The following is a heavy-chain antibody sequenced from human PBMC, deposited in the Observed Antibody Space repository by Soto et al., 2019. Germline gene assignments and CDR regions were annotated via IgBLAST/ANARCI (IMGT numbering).Heavy chain of an antibody. D-gene: IGHD3-22*01. J-gene: IGHJ4*02. CDR3: ASSSSKYYDSSGYYYFDY. Sequence: PSETLSLTCTVSGDSISRGAYYWTWIRQHPGKGLEWIGYIYYSGSTYYNPSLKSRVTISVDTSKNQFSLKLSSVTAADTAVYYCASSSSKYYDSSGYYYFDYWGQGTLVTVSS. V-gene: IGHV4-30-4*08. CDR1: GDSISRGAYY. CDR2: IYYSGST.